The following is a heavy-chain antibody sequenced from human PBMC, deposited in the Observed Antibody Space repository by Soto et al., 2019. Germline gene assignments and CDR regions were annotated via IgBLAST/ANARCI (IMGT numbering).Heavy chain of an antibody. J-gene: IGHJ4*02. CDR2: IIPIFGTA. CDR1: GGTFSSYA. Sequence: SVKVSCKASGGTFSSYAISWVRQAPGQGLEWMGGIIPIFGTANYAQKFQGRVTITADKSTSTAYMELSSLRSEDTAVYYFARAGYGDYGGGVNYWGQGTLVTVSS. CDR3: ARAGYGDYGGGVNY. V-gene: IGHV1-69*06. D-gene: IGHD4-17*01.